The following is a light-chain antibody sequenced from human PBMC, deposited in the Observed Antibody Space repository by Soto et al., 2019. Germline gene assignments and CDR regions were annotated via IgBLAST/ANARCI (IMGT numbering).Light chain of an antibody. J-gene: IGKJ1*01. CDR3: QQYYSTWT. V-gene: IGKV1-39*01. CDR2: AAT. Sequence: DIKFTQSPASLSVSVGDRVTISCRASQSISSYLNWYQQKPRKAPKLLIYAATSSQSGVPSRFSGSGSGTEFTLTISSMQPDDFATYYCQQYYSTWTFGQGTKVDIK. CDR1: QSISSY.